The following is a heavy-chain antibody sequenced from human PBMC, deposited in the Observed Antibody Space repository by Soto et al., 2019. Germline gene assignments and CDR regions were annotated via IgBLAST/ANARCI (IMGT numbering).Heavy chain of an antibody. D-gene: IGHD3-16*01. Sequence: QITLKESGPTLVKPTQTLTLTCTVSGFSLNTYGVGVGWIRQPPGKALEWLALIYWDDDKRYSPSLKSRLTITKDTSKNQVVPTMTNMDPVDTVTYYCARALGSWGAYYFDYWGQGTLVTVSS. CDR3: ARALGSWGAYYFDY. CDR2: IYWDDDK. V-gene: IGHV2-5*02. CDR1: GFSLNTYGVG. J-gene: IGHJ4*02.